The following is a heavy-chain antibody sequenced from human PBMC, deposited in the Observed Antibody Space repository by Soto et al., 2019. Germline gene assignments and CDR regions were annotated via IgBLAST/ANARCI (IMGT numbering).Heavy chain of an antibody. CDR1: GFPFSSYS. D-gene: IGHD6-13*01. J-gene: IGHJ6*03. Sequence: PGGSLRLSCAASGFPFSSYSMNWVRQAPGKGLEWVSSISSSSSYIYYADSVKGRFTISRDNAKNTLYLQMNSLRPEDTAVYYCAKGGLEAAATMTAYYYYMDVWGKGTTVTVSS. CDR2: ISSSSSYI. CDR3: AKGGLEAAATMTAYYYYMDV. V-gene: IGHV3-21*01.